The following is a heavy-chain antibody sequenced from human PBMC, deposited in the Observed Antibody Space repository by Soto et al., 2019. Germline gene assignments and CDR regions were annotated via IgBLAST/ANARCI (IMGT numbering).Heavy chain of an antibody. CDR2: ISSRSSYI. CDR1: GFTFSSYS. D-gene: IGHD2-8*01. V-gene: IGHV3-21*01. J-gene: IGHJ6*02. CDR3: ARDDRPTQDIVLMVSRYSYYYYGMDV. Sequence: GGSLRLSCAASGFTFSSYSMNWVRQAPGEGLEWVSSISSRSSYIYYADSVKGRVTISRDNAKNLLYLQMNSLRAEDTAVYYCARDDRPTQDIVLMVSRYSYYYYGMDVWGQGTTVTVSS.